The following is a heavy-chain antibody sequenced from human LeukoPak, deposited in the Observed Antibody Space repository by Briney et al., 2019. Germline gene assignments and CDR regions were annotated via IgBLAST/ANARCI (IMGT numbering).Heavy chain of an antibody. J-gene: IGHJ6*03. CDR3: AVGATHYYMDV. Sequence: RPSETLCLTCTVSGGSIRGYYWSWVRQPPGKGLEWIAYIYYSGSTNYNPSLKSRVTISLDTSKNQFSLKLSSVTAADTAVYYCAVGATHYYMDVWGKGTTVTVSS. CDR1: GGSIRGYY. D-gene: IGHD3-16*01. CDR2: IYYSGST. V-gene: IGHV4-59*08.